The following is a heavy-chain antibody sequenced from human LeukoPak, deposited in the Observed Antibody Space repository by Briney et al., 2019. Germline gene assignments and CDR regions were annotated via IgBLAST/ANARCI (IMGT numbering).Heavy chain of an antibody. J-gene: IGHJ2*01. V-gene: IGHV3-23*01. CDR2: ISRSGDGK. D-gene: IGHD5/OR15-5a*01. Sequence: GGSLRLSCAASGFSFSTDDMSWVRQAPGKGLEGVSAISRSGDGKTYADSVKGRFTISRHNSKNTLFLQMNSLRAEDTAIYYCARAVGLWYFDLCGRGSLVTVSS. CDR3: ARAVGLWYFDL. CDR1: GFSFSTDD.